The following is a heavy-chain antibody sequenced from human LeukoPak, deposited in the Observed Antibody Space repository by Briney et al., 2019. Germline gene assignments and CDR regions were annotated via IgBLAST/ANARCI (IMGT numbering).Heavy chain of an antibody. CDR2: ISYDGRNR. Sequence: GGSLRLSCAASGIIFSTFAMHWVRQAPGKGLEWVAVISYDGRNRYYADSVKGRFIISRDNSKNTVYLQMNSLRPDDTAVYYCAKGLVGATRCSSDYWGQGTLVTVSS. CDR3: AKGLVGATRCSSDY. J-gene: IGHJ4*02. CDR1: GIIFSTFA. D-gene: IGHD1-26*01. V-gene: IGHV3-30*18.